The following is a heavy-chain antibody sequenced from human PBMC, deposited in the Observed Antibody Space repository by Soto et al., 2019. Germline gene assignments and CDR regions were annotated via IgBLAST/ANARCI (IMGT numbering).Heavy chain of an antibody. CDR1: GGTFSSYT. V-gene: IGHV1-69*08. D-gene: IGHD3-3*01. J-gene: IGHJ4*02. CDR3: ARDSTIFGVVTPDY. Sequence: QVQLVQSGAEVKKPGSSVKVSCKASGGTFSSYTISWVRQAPGQGLEWMGRIIPILGIANYAQKFQGRVTITADKSTSTAYMELSSLRSEDTAVYYCARDSTIFGVVTPDYWRQGTLVTVSS. CDR2: IIPILGIA.